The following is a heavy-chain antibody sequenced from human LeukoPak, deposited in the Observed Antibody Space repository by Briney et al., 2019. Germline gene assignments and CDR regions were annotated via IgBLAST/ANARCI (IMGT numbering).Heavy chain of an antibody. D-gene: IGHD4-17*01. Sequence: ASVKVSCKASGYTFTSYGISWVRQAPGQGLEWMGIINPSGGSTSYAQKFQGRVTMTRDTSTSTVYMELSSLRSEDTAVYYCARGTMTTVTSSYWCFDLWGRGTLVTVSS. J-gene: IGHJ2*01. CDR3: ARGTMTTVTSSYWCFDL. CDR2: INPSGGST. V-gene: IGHV1-46*01. CDR1: GYTFTSYG.